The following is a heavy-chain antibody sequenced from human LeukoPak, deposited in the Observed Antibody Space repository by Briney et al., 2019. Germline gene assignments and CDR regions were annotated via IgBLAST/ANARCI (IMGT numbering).Heavy chain of an antibody. CDR1: GYTFTDYY. V-gene: IGHV1-2*02. D-gene: IGHD6-19*01. J-gene: IGHJ5*02. CDR3: AREPVTGTLNFFDP. CDR2: IKPNSGGT. Sequence: ASVKVSCRASGYTFTDYYLHWVRQAPGQGLEWMGWIKPNSGGTNYAHKFQGRVTMTRDTSLNTAYMELNRLISDDTAVYYCAREPVTGTLNFFDPWGQGALVTVTS.